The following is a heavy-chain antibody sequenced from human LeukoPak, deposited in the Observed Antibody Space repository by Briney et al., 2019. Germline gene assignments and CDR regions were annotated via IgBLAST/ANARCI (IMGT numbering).Heavy chain of an antibody. CDR3: ARATYGGNFLDEVFDA. CDR2: INSDGSST. CDR1: GFTFSIYW. Sequence: GGSLRLSCAAPGFTFSIYWVHWVRQAPGKGLVWVSSINSDGSSTSYADSVKGRFTISRDNAKNTLYLQMNTLRAEDTAVYYCARATYGGNFLDEVFDAWGQGTMVTVSS. D-gene: IGHD4-23*01. V-gene: IGHV3-74*01. J-gene: IGHJ3*01.